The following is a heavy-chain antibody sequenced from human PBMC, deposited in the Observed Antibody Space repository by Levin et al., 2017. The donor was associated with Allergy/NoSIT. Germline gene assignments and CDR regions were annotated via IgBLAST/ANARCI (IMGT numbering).Heavy chain of an antibody. V-gene: IGHV3-30*18. Sequence: GGSLRLSCAASGFTFSSYGMHWVRQAPGKGLEWVAVISYDGSNKYYADSVKGRFTISRDNSKNTLYLQMNSLRAEDTAVYYCAKVGREAVAGSYWGQGTLVTVSS. CDR2: ISYDGSNK. CDR3: AKVGREAVAGSY. J-gene: IGHJ4*02. CDR1: GFTFSSYG. D-gene: IGHD6-19*01.